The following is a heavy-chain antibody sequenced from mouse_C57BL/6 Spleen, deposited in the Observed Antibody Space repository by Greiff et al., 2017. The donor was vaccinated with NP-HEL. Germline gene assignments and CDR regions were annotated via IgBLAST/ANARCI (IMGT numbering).Heavy chain of an antibody. J-gene: IGHJ4*01. D-gene: IGHD2-4*01. CDR1: GYTFTSYT. Sequence: QVQLQQSGAELARPGASVKMSCKASGYTFTSYTMHWVKQRPGQGLEWIGHINPSSGYTKYNQKFKDKATLTADKSSSTAYMQLSSLTSEDSAVYYCARTYDYDDYAMDYWGQGTSVTVSS. CDR3: ARTYDYDDYAMDY. V-gene: IGHV1-4*01. CDR2: INPSSGYT.